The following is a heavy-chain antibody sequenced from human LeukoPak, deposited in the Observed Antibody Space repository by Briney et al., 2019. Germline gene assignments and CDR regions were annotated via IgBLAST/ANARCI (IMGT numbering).Heavy chain of an antibody. CDR2: ISYDGGSK. CDR1: GFTFSSYS. CDR3: ARRTSPHTGGSYSAFDI. Sequence: GWSLGLSCAASGFTFSSYSMHWVRQAPGQGREWVAVISYDGGSKYYADSVKGRFTISRDNSKNTLYLQMDSLRADDTAVYYCARRTSPHTGGSYSAFDIWGQGTMVTVSS. D-gene: IGHD1-26*01. V-gene: IGHV3-30-3*01. J-gene: IGHJ3*02.